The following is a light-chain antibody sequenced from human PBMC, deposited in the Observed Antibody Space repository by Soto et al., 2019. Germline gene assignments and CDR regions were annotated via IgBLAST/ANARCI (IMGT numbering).Light chain of an antibody. J-gene: IGKJ2*01. CDR1: QSVSSN. CDR2: SAS. CDR3: QQYNNWPPTDP. V-gene: IGKV3-15*01. Sequence: EIVMTQSPVTLSVSPGERAILSCRASQSVSSNLAWYQQKPGQAPRLLIYSASTRATGIPARFSGSGSGTEFTLTLTSLQSEDFAVYYCQQYNNWPPTDPFGQGTKLEI.